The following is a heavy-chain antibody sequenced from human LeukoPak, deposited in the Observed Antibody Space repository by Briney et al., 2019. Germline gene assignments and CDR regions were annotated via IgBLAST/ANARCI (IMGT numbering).Heavy chain of an antibody. D-gene: IGHD3-22*01. CDR3: AREALPDYYDSSGYFDY. CDR1: GFTFSNYA. Sequence: GGSLRLSCAASGFTFSNYAMNWVRQAPGKGLEWVSAISGSDGRTYYADSVKGRFTITRDNSKNTLYLQMNSLRAEDTAVYYCAREALPDYYDSSGYFDYWGQGTLVTVSS. J-gene: IGHJ4*02. CDR2: ISGSDGRT. V-gene: IGHV3-23*01.